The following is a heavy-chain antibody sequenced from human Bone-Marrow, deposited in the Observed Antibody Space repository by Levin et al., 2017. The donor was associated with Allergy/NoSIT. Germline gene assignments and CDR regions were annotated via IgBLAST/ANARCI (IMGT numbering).Heavy chain of an antibody. CDR2: IRSKANNYAA. CDR3: TRNGEDWRDPLIDH. Sequence: GGSLRLSCAASGFTFTDSAIHWVRQASGKGLEWVGRIRSKANNYAAEYGASVKGRFIISRDESKNTAYLQMNSLKAEDTAVYYCTRNGEDWRDPLIDHWGQGTRVTVSS. J-gene: IGHJ4*02. D-gene: IGHD2-8*01. V-gene: IGHV3-73*01. CDR1: GFTFTDSA.